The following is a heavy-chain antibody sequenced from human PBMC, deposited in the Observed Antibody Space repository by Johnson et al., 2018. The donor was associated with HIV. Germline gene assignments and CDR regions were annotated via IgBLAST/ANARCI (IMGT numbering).Heavy chain of an antibody. CDR2: ISYDGSNK. V-gene: IGHV3-30-3*01. J-gene: IGHJ3*02. CDR1: GFTFNNYV. Sequence: QVQLVESGGGLVQPGGSLRLSCAASGFTFNNYVMTWVRQAPGKGLEWVAVISYDGSNKYYADSVKGRFTISRDNSKNTLYLQMNSLRAEDTAVYYCARVPTSGYIKDAFDIWGQGTMVTVSS. D-gene: IGHD3-22*01. CDR3: ARVPTSGYIKDAFDI.